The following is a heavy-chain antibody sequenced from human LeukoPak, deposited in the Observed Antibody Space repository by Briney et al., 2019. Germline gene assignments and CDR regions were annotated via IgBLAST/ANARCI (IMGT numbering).Heavy chain of an antibody. CDR3: ASPVGDSSWFGP. J-gene: IGHJ5*02. CDR2: IYYSGSL. V-gene: IGHV4-39*01. CDR1: GGSIRSTSHH. D-gene: IGHD6-13*01. Sequence: SETLSLTCNVSGGSIRSTSHHWRWIRPPPAKGLEWIENIYYSGSLHNNPSLRSHRTISVDPSKNQFSLTVSSATAADTAVYYCASPVGDSSWFGPWGQGTLVTVSS.